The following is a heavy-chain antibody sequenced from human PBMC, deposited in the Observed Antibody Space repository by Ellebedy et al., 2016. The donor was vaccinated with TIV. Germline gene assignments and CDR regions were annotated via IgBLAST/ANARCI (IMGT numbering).Heavy chain of an antibody. CDR3: ARNYDSSFDY. V-gene: IGHV1-2*04. J-gene: IGHJ4*02. Sequence: AASVKVSCKASGYTFTSYDINWARQATGQGLEWMGWINPNSGGTNYAQKFQGWVTMTRDTSISTAYMELSRLRSDDTAVYYCARNYDSSFDYWGQGTLVTVSS. CDR2: INPNSGGT. CDR1: GYTFTSYD. D-gene: IGHD3-22*01.